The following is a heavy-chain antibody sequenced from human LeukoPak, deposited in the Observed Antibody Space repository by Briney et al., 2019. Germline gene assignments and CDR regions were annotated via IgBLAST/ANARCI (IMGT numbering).Heavy chain of an antibody. CDR3: ARAGTADYYYYYMDV. V-gene: IGHV4-59*01. J-gene: IGHJ6*03. Sequence: SETLSLTCTVSGGSLSSYYWSWIRQPPEKGLGWIGYISYSGSTNYNPSLKSRVTISVDTSKNQFSLKLSSVAAADTAVYYCARAGTADYYYYYMDVWGKGTTVTVSS. D-gene: IGHD1-1*01. CDR2: ISYSGST. CDR1: GGSLSSYY.